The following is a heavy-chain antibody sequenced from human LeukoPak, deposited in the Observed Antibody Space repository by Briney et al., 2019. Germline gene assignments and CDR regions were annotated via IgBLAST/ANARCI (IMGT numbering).Heavy chain of an antibody. Sequence: SVKVSCKASGGTFSSYAISWVRQAPGQGLEWMGGIIPIFGTANYAQKFQGRVTITADESTSTAYMELSSLRSEDTAVYYCAEGLNDSSGYSAFDIWGQGTMVTVSS. CDR2: IIPIFGTA. D-gene: IGHD3-22*01. CDR1: GGTFSSYA. V-gene: IGHV1-69*01. CDR3: AEGLNDSSGYSAFDI. J-gene: IGHJ3*02.